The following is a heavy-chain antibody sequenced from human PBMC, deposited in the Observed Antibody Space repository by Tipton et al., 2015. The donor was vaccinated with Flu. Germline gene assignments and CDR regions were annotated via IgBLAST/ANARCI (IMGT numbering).Heavy chain of an antibody. CDR3: ARSSTRGESDF. Sequence: TLSLTCTVSGDSVTSRFYWGWIRQPPGKGLEWLANVYHTGTTFYKPSLRSRLTISVDTSKNQISLKLTSVSVADTAVYYCARSSTRGESDFWGQGILVTVSS. CDR1: GDSVTSRFY. J-gene: IGHJ4*02. CDR2: VYHTGTT. D-gene: IGHD3-16*01. V-gene: IGHV4-38-2*02.